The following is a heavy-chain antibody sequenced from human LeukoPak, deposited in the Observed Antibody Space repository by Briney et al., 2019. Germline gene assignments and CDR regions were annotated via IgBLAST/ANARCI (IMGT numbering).Heavy chain of an antibody. CDR2: IDIVGST. CDR1: GFSVSFNY. Sequence: QPGGSLRLSCAASGFSVSFNYMTWVRQAPGKGLEWVSVIDIVGSTYYADSVKGRFTISRDNSKNTLYLQMNSLRAEDTAVYYCAKDTRPGSGFLNYYYMDIWGTGATVTVSS. J-gene: IGHJ6*03. V-gene: IGHV3-53*01. D-gene: IGHD6-19*01. CDR3: AKDTRPGSGFLNYYYMDI.